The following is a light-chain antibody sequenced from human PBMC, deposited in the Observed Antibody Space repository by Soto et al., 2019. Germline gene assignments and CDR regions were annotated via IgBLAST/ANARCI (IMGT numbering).Light chain of an antibody. CDR3: QQGGT. CDR2: AAS. V-gene: IGKV1-9*01. Sequence: DIQLPQSPSFLSASVGDRVTITCRASQGISSYLAWYQQKPGKAPKLLIYAASTLQSGVPSRFSGSGSGTEFTLTMSSLQPEDFATYYCQQGGTFGPGTKWIS. CDR1: QGISSY. J-gene: IGKJ3*01.